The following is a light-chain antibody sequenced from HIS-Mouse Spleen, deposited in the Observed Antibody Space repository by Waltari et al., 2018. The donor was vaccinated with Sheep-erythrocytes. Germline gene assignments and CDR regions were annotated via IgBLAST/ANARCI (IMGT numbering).Light chain of an antibody. CDR1: SSDFGSYNL. Sequence: QSALTQPASVSGSPGQSITIPCTGTSSDFGSYNLVSWYQQHPGKAPKLMLYEGSKRPSGVSNRFSGSKSGNTASLTISGLQAEDEADYYCCSYAGSSTPWVFGGGTKLTVL. J-gene: IGLJ3*02. CDR2: EGS. V-gene: IGLV2-23*01. CDR3: CSYAGSSTPWV.